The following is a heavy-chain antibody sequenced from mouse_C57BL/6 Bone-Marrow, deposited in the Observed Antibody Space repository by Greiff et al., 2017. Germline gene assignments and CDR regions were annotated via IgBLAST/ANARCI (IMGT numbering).Heavy chain of an antibody. V-gene: IGHV5-9-1*02. J-gene: IGHJ1*03. CDR1: GFTFSSYA. CDR3: TREGIYYGNYDD. CDR2: ISSGGDYI. Sequence: EVKLEESGEGLVKPGGSLKLSCAASGFTFSSYAMSWVRQTPEKRLEWVAYISSGGDYIYYADTVKGRFTISRDNARNTLYLQMSSLKSEDTAMYYCTREGIYYGNYDDWGTGTTVTVSS. D-gene: IGHD2-1*01.